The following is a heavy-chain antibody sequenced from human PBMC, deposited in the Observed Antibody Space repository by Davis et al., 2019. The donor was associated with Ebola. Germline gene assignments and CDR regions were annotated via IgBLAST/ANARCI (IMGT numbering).Heavy chain of an antibody. CDR3: AKAHFDWLLYYYYYYGMDV. J-gene: IGHJ6*04. CDR2: KSYDGSNK. D-gene: IGHD3-9*01. V-gene: IGHV3-30*18. Sequence: GGSLRLSCAASGFTFSSYGMHWVRQAPGKGLEWVAVKSYDGSNKYYADSVKGRFTISRDNSKNTLYLQMNSLRAEDTAVYYCAKAHFDWLLYYYYYYGMDVWGKGTTVTVSS. CDR1: GFTFSSYG.